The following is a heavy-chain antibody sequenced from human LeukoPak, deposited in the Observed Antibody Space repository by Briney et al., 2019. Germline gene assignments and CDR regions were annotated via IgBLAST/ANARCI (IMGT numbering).Heavy chain of an antibody. CDR3: AREFFQYFWTNLRPGRAYNWFDP. V-gene: IGHV3-30-3*01. CDR2: ISYDGSNK. J-gene: IGHJ5*02. D-gene: IGHD3/OR15-3a*01. CDR1: GFTFSSYA. Sequence: PGGSLRLSCAASGFTFSSYAMPWVRQAPGKGLEWVAVISYDGSNKYYADSVKGRFTISRDNSKNTLYLQMNSLRAEDTAVYYCAREFFQYFWTNLRPGRAYNWFDPWGQGTLVTVSS.